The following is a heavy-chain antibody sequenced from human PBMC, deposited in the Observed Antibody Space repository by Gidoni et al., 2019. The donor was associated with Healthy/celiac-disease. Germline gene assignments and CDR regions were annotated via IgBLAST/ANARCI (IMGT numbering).Heavy chain of an antibody. CDR1: GGTFRSYA. CDR3: AIPGTPYCTNGVCPIDY. Sequence: QVQLVQSGAEVKKPGSSVKVSCKASGGTFRSYAISWVRQAPGQGLEWMGGIIPIFGTANYAQKFQGRVTITADESTSTAYMELSSLRSEDTAVYYCAIPGTPYCTNGVCPIDYWGQGTLVTVSS. D-gene: IGHD2-8*01. J-gene: IGHJ4*02. V-gene: IGHV1-69*01. CDR2: IIPIFGTA.